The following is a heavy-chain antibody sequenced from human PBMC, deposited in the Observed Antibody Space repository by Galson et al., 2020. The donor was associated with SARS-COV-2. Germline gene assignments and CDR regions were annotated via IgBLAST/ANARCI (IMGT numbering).Heavy chain of an antibody. J-gene: IGHJ6*02. D-gene: IGHD3-10*01. CDR1: GGSISSGDSS. Sequence: GEMETSETLSLTCAVSGGSISSGDSSWSWIRQPPGKGLEWIGYIYHSGSTYYNPSLKSRVTISPDRSKTQFSLMLKSVTAADTAVYFCARALRTSVFNGTDVWGQGTTVTVSS. CDR3: ARALRTSVFNGTDV. CDR2: IYHSGST. V-gene: IGHV4-30-2*01.